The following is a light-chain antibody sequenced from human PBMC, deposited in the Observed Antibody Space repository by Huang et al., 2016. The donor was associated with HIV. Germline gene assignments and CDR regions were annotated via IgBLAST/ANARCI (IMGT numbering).Light chain of an antibody. J-gene: IGKJ4*01. Sequence: IVLTQSPATLSWYPGERVTPSCRASQRVGNYIAWYQQHPGQSTKLLNYDTANRATGTPVRFSGSGSGTDFTLTISSLESEDFAVYYCQQRSSGVTFGGGTKVQVK. CDR1: QRVGNY. CDR2: DTA. V-gene: IGKV3-11*01. CDR3: QQRSSGVT.